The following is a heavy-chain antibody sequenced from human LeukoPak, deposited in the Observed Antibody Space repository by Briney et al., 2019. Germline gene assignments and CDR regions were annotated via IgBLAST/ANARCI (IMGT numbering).Heavy chain of an antibody. J-gene: IGHJ4*02. V-gene: IGHV3-30*18. Sequence: GGSLRLSCAASGFTFSSYGMHWVRQAPGKGLEWVAVISYDGSNKYYADSVKGRFTISRDNSKNTLYLQMNSLRAEDTAVYYCEKDLNLLLWFGESHFDYWGQGTLVTVSS. CDR3: EKDLNLLLWFGESHFDY. D-gene: IGHD3-10*01. CDR2: ISYDGSNK. CDR1: GFTFSSYG.